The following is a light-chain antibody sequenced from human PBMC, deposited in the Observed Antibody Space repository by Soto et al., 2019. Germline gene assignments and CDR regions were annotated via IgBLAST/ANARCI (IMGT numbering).Light chain of an antibody. V-gene: IGKV3-20*01. Sequence: DIMLTHSPDTLSLSPGERATLSCRASQSVSSSYLAWYQQKPGQAPRLLIYGASSRATGIPDRFSGSGSGTDFTLTISRLEPEDFAVYYCQQYGSSPWTFGQGTKVDIK. CDR2: GAS. CDR3: QQYGSSPWT. J-gene: IGKJ1*01. CDR1: QSVSSSY.